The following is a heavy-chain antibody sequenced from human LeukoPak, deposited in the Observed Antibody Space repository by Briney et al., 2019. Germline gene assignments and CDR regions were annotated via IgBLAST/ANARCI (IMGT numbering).Heavy chain of an antibody. D-gene: IGHD1-1*01. V-gene: IGHV3-13*01. CDR1: GFTFRDYD. CDR3: ARVAKERVGGVYYFDY. CDR2: IGTAGDT. Sequence: GGCLRLSCAASGFTFRDYDMHWVRQATGKGLEWVSAIGTAGDTYYTGSVKGRFTISRENAKNSLYLQMNSLRAGDTAVYYCARVAKERVGGVYYFDYWGQGTLVTVSS. J-gene: IGHJ4*02.